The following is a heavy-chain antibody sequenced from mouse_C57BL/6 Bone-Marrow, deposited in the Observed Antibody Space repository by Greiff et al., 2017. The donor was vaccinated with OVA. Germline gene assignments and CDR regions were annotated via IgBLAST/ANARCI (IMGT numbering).Heavy chain of an antibody. V-gene: IGHV2-9-1*01. D-gene: IGHD1-1*01. CDR1: GFSLTSYA. CDR3: ARVTTVTPGAMDY. Sequence: VQLQESGPGLVAPSQSLYITCTVSGFSLTSYAISWVRQPPGKGLEWLGVIWTGGGTNQNSALKSRPSISKDNTKRQVFLKMNSLQTDDTARYYCARVTTVTPGAMDYWGQGTSVTVSS. J-gene: IGHJ4*01. CDR2: IWTGGGT.